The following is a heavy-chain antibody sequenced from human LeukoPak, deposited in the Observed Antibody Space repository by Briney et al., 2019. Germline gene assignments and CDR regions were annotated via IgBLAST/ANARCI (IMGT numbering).Heavy chain of an antibody. Sequence: GGSLRLSCAASGSPFSSYAMSWVRQAPGKGLEWVSSISDRGGNTYYPDSVMGRFTISRDNSKDTLYLQMNSLRAEDTAIYYCAKALSLAVTGNEFDYWGQGTLVTVSS. CDR2: ISDRGGNT. J-gene: IGHJ4*02. CDR1: GSPFSSYA. V-gene: IGHV3-23*01. CDR3: AKALSLAVTGNEFDY. D-gene: IGHD6-19*01.